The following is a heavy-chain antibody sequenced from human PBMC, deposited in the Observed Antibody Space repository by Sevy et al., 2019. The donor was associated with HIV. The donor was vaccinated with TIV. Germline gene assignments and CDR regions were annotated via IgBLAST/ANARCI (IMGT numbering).Heavy chain of an antibody. CDR2: TRNKANSYTT. J-gene: IGHJ4*02. V-gene: IGHV3-72*01. Sequence: GGSLRLSCAASGFTFSDHYMDWVRQAPGKGLEWVGRTRNKANSYTTEDAASVKGRFTISRDDSKNSLYLQMNSLKTEDTAVYYCASLPYYYDSSGYYRRNRSDYWGQGTLVTVSS. CDR3: ASLPYYYDSSGYYRRNRSDY. CDR1: GFTFSDHY. D-gene: IGHD3-22*01.